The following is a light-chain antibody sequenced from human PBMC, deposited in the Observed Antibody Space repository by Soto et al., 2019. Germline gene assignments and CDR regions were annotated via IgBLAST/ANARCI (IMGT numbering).Light chain of an antibody. J-gene: IGKJ2*01. V-gene: IGKV4-1*01. CDR1: QSVLYSSNNKNY. CDR2: WAS. CDR3: QQYYSTPYT. Sequence: DIVMTQSPDSLAVSLGERATINCKSSQSVLYSSNNKNYLAWYQQKPGQPPKLLIYWASTRETGVPDRFSVRGSGTDVDLAMSILQVEDMAVYNCQQYYSTPYTFGQGTNLEIK.